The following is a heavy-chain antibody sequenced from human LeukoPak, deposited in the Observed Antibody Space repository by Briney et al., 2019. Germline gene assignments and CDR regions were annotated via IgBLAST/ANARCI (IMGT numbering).Heavy chain of an antibody. D-gene: IGHD3-22*01. CDR1: GFTFDDYA. Sequence: GRSLRLSCAASGFTFDDYAMHWVRQAPGKGLEWVSGISWNSGSIGYADSVKGRFTISRDNAKNSLYLQMNSLRAEDTAVYYCARDLSSDSSGHFDYWGQGTLVTVSS. J-gene: IGHJ4*02. V-gene: IGHV3-9*01. CDR3: ARDLSSDSSGHFDY. CDR2: ISWNSGSI.